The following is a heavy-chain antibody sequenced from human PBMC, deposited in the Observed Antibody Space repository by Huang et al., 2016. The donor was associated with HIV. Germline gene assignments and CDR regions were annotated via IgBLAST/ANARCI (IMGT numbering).Heavy chain of an antibody. CDR3: ARSGFGVVITTTLDYYYMDV. Sequence: QVQLVQSGAEVKKPGASVKVSCEASNYNFGSHGISWVRQAPGQGLEWMGLISVYNGDTKNAQKVQSRVTMTREPSTRTAYMELTSLRFDDTAVYYCARSGFGVVITTTLDYYYMDVWGTGTTVTVSS. CDR1: NYNFGSHG. V-gene: IGHV1-18*01. D-gene: IGHD3-3*01. J-gene: IGHJ6*03. CDR2: ISVYNGDT.